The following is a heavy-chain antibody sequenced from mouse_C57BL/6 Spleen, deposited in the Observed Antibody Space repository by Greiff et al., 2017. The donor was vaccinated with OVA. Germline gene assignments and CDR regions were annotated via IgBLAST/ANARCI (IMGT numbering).Heavy chain of an antibody. Sequence: DVQLQESGPGLVKPSQSLSLTCSVTGYSITSGYYWNWIRQFPGNKLEWMGYISYDGSNNYNPSLKNRISITRDTSKNQFFLTLNSVTTEDTATYYCASNSNYEDYFDYWGQGTTLTVSS. V-gene: IGHV3-6*01. D-gene: IGHD2-5*01. CDR3: ASNSNYEDYFDY. J-gene: IGHJ2*01. CDR2: ISYDGSN. CDR1: GYSITSGYY.